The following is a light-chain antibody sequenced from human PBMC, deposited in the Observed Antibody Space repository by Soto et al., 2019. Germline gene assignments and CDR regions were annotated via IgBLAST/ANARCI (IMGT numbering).Light chain of an antibody. CDR3: SSYAGSAWV. J-gene: IGLJ3*02. CDR2: EVT. Sequence: QSALTQPPSASGSPGQSVTISCTGTSRDVGGYNYVSWYQQHPGKAPKVVIYEVTKRPSGVPDRFSGSKSGNTASLTVSGLQTEDEADYYCSSYAGSAWVFGGGTQLTVL. CDR1: SRDVGGYNY. V-gene: IGLV2-8*01.